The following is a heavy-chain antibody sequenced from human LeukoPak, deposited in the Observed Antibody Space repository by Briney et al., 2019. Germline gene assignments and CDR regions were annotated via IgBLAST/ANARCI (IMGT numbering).Heavy chain of an antibody. V-gene: IGHV4-38-2*01. CDR3: ARHLGSGWYGAFDI. Sequence: SETLSLTXAVSGYSISSGYYWGWIRQPPGKGLERIGSIYHSGSTYYNPSLKSRVTISVDTSKNQFSLKLSSVTAADTAVYYCARHLGSGWYGAFDIWGQGTMVTVSS. CDR1: GYSISSGYY. CDR2: IYHSGST. D-gene: IGHD6-19*01. J-gene: IGHJ3*02.